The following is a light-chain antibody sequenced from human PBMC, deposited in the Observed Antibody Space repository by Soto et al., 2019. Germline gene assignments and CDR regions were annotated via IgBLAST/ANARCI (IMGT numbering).Light chain of an antibody. CDR3: QQGGNWPLT. J-gene: IGKJ5*01. V-gene: IGKV3D-20*02. CDR2: TAS. Sequence: EIVLTQSPGTLSLSPGERATLSCRASQSVGNNYLAWYQQKPGQAPRLLIPTASSRATGIPDRFSGSGSGTDFTLTISYLEPEDFAIYYCQQGGNWPLTFGQGTRLEI. CDR1: QSVGNNY.